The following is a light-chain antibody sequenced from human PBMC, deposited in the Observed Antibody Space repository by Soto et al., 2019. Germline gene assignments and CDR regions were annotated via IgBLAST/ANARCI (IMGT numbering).Light chain of an antibody. J-gene: IGKJ3*01. CDR2: SAS. V-gene: IGKV1-5*03. Sequence: DIQLTQSPSTLSASVGDRVTLTCRASQSISRWLAGYQQKPGMAPKLLIYSASTLQRGVPSRSSGGGSGTEFTLTITGLQHDDFATYYCQMYNSYSFTFGPGTKVDIK. CDR1: QSISRW. CDR3: QMYNSYSFT.